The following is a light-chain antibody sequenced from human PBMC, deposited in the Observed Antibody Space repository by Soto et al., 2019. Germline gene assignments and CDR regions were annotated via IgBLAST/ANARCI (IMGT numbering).Light chain of an antibody. CDR1: SSDVGSYNL. V-gene: IGLV2-23*02. CDR3: CSYAGSSGLV. J-gene: IGLJ1*01. CDR2: EVS. Sequence: HSVLTQPASVSGSPGQSITISCTGTSSDVGSYNLVSWYQQHPGKAPKLMIYEVSKRPSGVSNRFSGSKSGNTASLTISGLQAEDEADYYCCSYAGSSGLVFGTGTKVTVL.